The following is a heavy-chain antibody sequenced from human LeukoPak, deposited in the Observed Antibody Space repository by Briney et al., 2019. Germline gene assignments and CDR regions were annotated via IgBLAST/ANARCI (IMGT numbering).Heavy chain of an antibody. CDR2: INPTGGST. J-gene: IGHJ4*02. Sequence: ASVKVSCKASGYTFTSYYMHWVRQAPGQGLEWMGIINPTGGSTSYAQKFQGRVTLTRDPSTSTVYMELNSLRSEDTAVYYCARATVVMFYLDYWGQGTLVTVSS. CDR1: GYTFTSYY. D-gene: IGHD4-23*01. CDR3: ARATVVMFYLDY. V-gene: IGHV1-46*01.